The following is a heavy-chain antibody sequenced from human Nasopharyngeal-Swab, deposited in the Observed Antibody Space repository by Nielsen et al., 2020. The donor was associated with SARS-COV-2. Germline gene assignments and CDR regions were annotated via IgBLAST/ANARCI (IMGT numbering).Heavy chain of an antibody. V-gene: IGHV3-30*03. CDR1: GFTFSSYA. D-gene: IGHD1-26*01. Sequence: GESLKISCAASGFTFSSYAMHWVRQAPGKGLEWVAVISYDGSNKSYADSVKGRFTISRDNSKNTLYLQMNSLRAEDTAVYYCARPSSGSYSNYFDYWGQGTLVTVSS. CDR2: ISYDGSNK. J-gene: IGHJ4*02. CDR3: ARPSSGSYSNYFDY.